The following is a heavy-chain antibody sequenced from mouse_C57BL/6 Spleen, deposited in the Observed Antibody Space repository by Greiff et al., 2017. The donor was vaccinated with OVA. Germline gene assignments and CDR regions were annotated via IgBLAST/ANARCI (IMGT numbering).Heavy chain of an antibody. J-gene: IGHJ4*01. D-gene: IGHD2-1*01. Sequence: EVQLQQSGPELVKPGASVKISCKASGYSFTGYYMNWVKQSPEKSLEWIGEINPSTGGTTYNQKFKAKATLTVDKSSSTAYMQLKSLTSEDSAVYYCARGGFLPRDYYAMDYWGQGTSVTVSS. CDR1: GYSFTGYY. V-gene: IGHV1-42*01. CDR3: ARGGFLPRDYYAMDY. CDR2: INPSTGGT.